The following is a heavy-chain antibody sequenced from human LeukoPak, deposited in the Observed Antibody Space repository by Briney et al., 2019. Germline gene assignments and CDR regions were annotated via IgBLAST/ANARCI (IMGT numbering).Heavy chain of an antibody. CDR3: ARSQLWFGAKEDY. CDR1: GFTFSSYA. D-gene: IGHD3-10*01. Sequence: GRSLRLSCAASGFTFSSYAMDWVRQAPGKGLEWVAVISYDGSNKYYADPVKGRFTFSRDNSKNTLHLQMNSLRAEDTPVYYVARSQLWFGAKEDYWGEGTLVTVSS. CDR2: ISYDGSNK. J-gene: IGHJ4*02. V-gene: IGHV3-30*04.